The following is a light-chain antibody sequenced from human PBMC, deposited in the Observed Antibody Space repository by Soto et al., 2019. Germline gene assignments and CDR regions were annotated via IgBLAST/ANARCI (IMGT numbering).Light chain of an antibody. CDR1: QSITTY. J-gene: IGKJ2*01. Sequence: DIQMTQSPSSLSASVGDRVIITCRASQSITTYLNWYQQKPGKAPKLLIYASSSLESGVPSRFSGSGSGTDFTLTISSLQPEDSSTYYCQQSYSIPYTFGQGTKLEIK. CDR3: QQSYSIPYT. CDR2: ASS. V-gene: IGKV1-39*01.